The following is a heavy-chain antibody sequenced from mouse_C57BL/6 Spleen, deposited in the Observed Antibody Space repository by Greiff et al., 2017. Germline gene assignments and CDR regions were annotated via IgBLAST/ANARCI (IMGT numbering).Heavy chain of an antibody. Sequence: EVQLQQSGPELVKPGASVMIPCTASGYTFTDYNMVWVKQSHGKSLEWIGDINPNNGGTIYNQKFTGKATLTVDKSSSTAYIELRSLTAEDTAVLYCARRGYITAVVATDWYFDVWGTGTTVTGSS. CDR3: ARRGYITAVVATDWYFDV. CDR1: GYTFTDYN. CDR2: INPNNGGT. V-gene: IGHV1-18*01. J-gene: IGHJ1*03. D-gene: IGHD1-1*01.